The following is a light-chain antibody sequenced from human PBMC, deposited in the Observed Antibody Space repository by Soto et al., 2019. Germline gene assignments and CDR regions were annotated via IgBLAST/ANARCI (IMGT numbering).Light chain of an antibody. V-gene: IGLV2-14*01. J-gene: IGLJ1*01. Sequence: QSALTQPASVSGSPGQSITISCTGTNSDVGAFNFVFWYQQHPGKAPKLIIYEVSNRPSGVSNRFSGSKSGNTASLTISGLQAEDEADYYCPSYTSTSHYVFGTGTKLTVL. CDR3: PSYTSTSHYV. CDR1: NSDVGAFNF. CDR2: EVS.